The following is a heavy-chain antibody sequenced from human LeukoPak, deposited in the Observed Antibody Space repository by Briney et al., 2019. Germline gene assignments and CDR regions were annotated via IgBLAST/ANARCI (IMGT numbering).Heavy chain of an antibody. J-gene: IGHJ4*02. D-gene: IGHD6-13*01. Sequence: SETLSLTCSVSGGSISSSSYYWSWLRQPPGKGLEWIGEINHSGSTNYNPSLKSRVTISVDTSKNQFSLKLSSVTAADTAVYYCARDPLAGQQLVQWGQGTLVTVSS. V-gene: IGHV4-39*07. CDR1: GGSISSSSYY. CDR3: ARDPLAGQQLVQ. CDR2: INHSGST.